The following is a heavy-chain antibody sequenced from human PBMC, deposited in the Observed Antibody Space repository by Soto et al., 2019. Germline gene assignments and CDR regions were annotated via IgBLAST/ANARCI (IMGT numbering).Heavy chain of an antibody. D-gene: IGHD6-19*01. Sequence: PSETLSLTCAVYGGSFSGYYWSWIRQPPGKGLEWIGEINHSGSTNYNPSLKSRVTISVDTSKNQFPLKLSSVTAADTAVYYCARDKVAVAGTSVDYWGQGTLVTVSS. V-gene: IGHV4-34*01. CDR1: GGSFSGYY. J-gene: IGHJ4*02. CDR3: ARDKVAVAGTSVDY. CDR2: INHSGST.